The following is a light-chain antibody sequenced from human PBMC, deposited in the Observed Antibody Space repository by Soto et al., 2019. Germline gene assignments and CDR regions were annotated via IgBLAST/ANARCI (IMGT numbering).Light chain of an antibody. CDR3: QQRHNWPIT. CDR1: QSVSNNY. V-gene: IGKV3-11*01. Sequence: EKALTQSPVTLSLSPGERATLSCRASQSVSNNYLAWYQQKPGQAPRLLIYGASNRATGIPARFSGSGSGTDFTLTISGLEPADLGVYYCQQRHNWPITFGQGTRLEIK. CDR2: GAS. J-gene: IGKJ5*01.